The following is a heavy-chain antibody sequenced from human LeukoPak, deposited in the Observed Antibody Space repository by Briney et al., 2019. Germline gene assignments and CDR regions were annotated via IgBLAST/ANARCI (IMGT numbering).Heavy chain of an antibody. Sequence: GASVKVSCKASGYTFTGYYMHWVRQAPGQGLEWMGWINPNSGGTNYAQKFQGRVTMTRDTSISTAYMELSRLRSDDTAVYYCARSSPVVPAASPYDAFYIWGQGTMVTVSS. V-gene: IGHV1-2*02. J-gene: IGHJ3*02. CDR2: INPNSGGT. CDR3: ARSSPVVPAASPYDAFYI. CDR1: GYTFTGYY. D-gene: IGHD2-2*01.